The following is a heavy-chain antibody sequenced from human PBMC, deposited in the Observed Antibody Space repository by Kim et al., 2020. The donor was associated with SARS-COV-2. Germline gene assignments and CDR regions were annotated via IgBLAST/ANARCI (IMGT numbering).Heavy chain of an antibody. CDR3: ARGGRAEGGLTYDY. V-gene: IGHV3-23*01. CDR1: GFTFSSYS. J-gene: IGHJ4*02. Sequence: GGSLRLSCAASGFTFSSYSISWVRQAPGKGLEWVSAIGGSATRTNFADSVKGRFTISRDNSKNTVYLQMNSLRVEDTAIYYCARGGRAEGGLTYDYWGQGTLVTVSS. CDR2: IGGSATRT. D-gene: IGHD6-13*01.